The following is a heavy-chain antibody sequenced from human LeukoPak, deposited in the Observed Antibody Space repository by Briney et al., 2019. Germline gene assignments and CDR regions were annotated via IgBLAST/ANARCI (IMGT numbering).Heavy chain of an antibody. J-gene: IGHJ3*02. Sequence: VGSLRLSCAASGFTFSSYSMNWVRQAPGKGLEWVSSISSSSSYIYYADSVKGRFTISRDNAKNSLYLQMNNLRAEDTAVYYCARADSSGWYIKRSDAFDIWGQGTMVTVSS. V-gene: IGHV3-21*01. CDR1: GFTFSSYS. CDR3: ARADSSGWYIKRSDAFDI. D-gene: IGHD6-19*01. CDR2: ISSSSSYI.